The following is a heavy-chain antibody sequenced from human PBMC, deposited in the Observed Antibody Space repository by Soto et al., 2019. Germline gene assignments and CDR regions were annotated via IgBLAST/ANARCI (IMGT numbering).Heavy chain of an antibody. Sequence: GASVKVSCKASGFTFTTYGISWVRQAPGQGLEWMGWISAYNGNPNYAQKFQGRVTMTTDTPTTTAYMDLRSLRSDDTAVYYCVRTMDYYDSSGYYYYFDFWGQGALVTVSS. V-gene: IGHV1-18*01. D-gene: IGHD3-22*01. CDR2: ISAYNGNP. CDR3: VRTMDYYDSSGYYYYFDF. J-gene: IGHJ4*02. CDR1: GFTFTTYG.